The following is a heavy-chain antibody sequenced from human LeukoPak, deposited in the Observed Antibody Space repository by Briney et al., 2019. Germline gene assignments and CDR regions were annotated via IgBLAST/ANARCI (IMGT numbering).Heavy chain of an antibody. CDR1: GGSISSSSYY. V-gene: IGHV4-39*07. J-gene: IGHJ5*02. CDR2: IYYSGST. Sequence: KPSETLSLTCTVSGGSISSSSYYWGWIRQPPGKGLEWIGSIYYSGSTYYNPSLKSRVTISVDTSKNQFSLKLSSVTAADTAVYYCARDISSYYYGSGSRKNNWFDPWGQGTLVTVSS. D-gene: IGHD3-10*01. CDR3: ARDISSYYYGSGSRKNNWFDP.